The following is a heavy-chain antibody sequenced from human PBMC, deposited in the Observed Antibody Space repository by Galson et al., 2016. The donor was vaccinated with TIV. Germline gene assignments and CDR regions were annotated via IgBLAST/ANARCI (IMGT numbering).Heavy chain of an antibody. J-gene: IGHJ4*02. D-gene: IGHD3-16*01. CDR2: ISASNGDT. CDR3: ARRGSTDLDY. CDR1: GYTFGNYG. V-gene: IGHV1-18*04. Sequence: SCKASGYTFGNYGISWMRQAPGQGLEWVGWISASNGDTNYARKFQGRITMTKDTFTSTVFMELRSLRSEDTAVFYCARRGSTDLDYWGQGTMVTVSS.